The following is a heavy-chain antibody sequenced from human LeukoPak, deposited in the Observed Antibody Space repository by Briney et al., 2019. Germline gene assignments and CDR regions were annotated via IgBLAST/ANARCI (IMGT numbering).Heavy chain of an antibody. J-gene: IGHJ5*01. Sequence: SETLSLTCTVSGGSITNYYWSWIRQPAGKGLEWIGRVYMDGTTTQTPSLQSRVLVSVDTAKNQFSLKLRSVTAADTAIYFCAREGRDCSKTSCFTNWFDSWGQGTLVTVSS. CDR2: VYMDGTT. V-gene: IGHV4-4*07. CDR3: AREGRDCSKTSCFTNWFDS. D-gene: IGHD2-2*02. CDR1: GGSITNYY.